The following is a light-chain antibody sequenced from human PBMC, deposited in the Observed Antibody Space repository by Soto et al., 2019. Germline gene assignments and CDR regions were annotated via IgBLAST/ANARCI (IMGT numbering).Light chain of an antibody. CDR1: SSDVGGYNY. Sequence: QSALTQPASVSGSPGQSITISCTGTSSDVGGYNYVSWYQQHPGKAPKLMIYEVSNRPSGVSNRFSGSKSGNTASLTISGLQAEDEADYYRSSYTSSSTLGVFGGGTKVTVL. CDR3: SSYTSSSTLGV. V-gene: IGLV2-14*01. J-gene: IGLJ2*01. CDR2: EVS.